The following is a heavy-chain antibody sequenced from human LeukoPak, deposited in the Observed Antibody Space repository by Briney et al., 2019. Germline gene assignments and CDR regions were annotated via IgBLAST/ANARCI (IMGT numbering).Heavy chain of an antibody. CDR1: GYTFTSYY. D-gene: IGHD6-13*01. V-gene: IGHV1-46*01. J-gene: IGHJ4*02. Sequence: ASVKVSCKASGYTFTSYYMHWVRQAPGQGLEWMGIINPSGGSTSYAQKFQGRVTMTRDMSTSTVYMELSSLRSEDTAVYYCAKASQGTTDHKYSSSWYFSIYYFDYWGQGTLVTVSS. CDR2: INPSGGST. CDR3: AKASQGTTDHKYSSSWYFSIYYFDY.